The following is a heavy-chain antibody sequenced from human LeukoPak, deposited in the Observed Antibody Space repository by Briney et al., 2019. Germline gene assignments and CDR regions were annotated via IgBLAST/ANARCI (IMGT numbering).Heavy chain of an antibody. J-gene: IGHJ5*02. CDR2: MNPNSGNT. Sequence: GASVKVSCKASGYTFTSYDINWVRQATGQGLEWMGWMNPNSGNTGYAQKFQGRVTMTRNTSISTAYMELSSLRSEDTAVYYCVRGQRPVETGVVRLDPWGQGTLVTVSS. CDR3: VRGQRPVETGVVRLDP. V-gene: IGHV1-8*01. CDR1: GYTFTSYD. D-gene: IGHD5-18*01.